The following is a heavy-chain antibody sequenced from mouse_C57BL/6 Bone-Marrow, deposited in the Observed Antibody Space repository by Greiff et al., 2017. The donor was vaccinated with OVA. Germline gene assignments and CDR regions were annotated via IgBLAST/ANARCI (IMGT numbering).Heavy chain of an antibody. Sequence: EVQLQQSGPELVKPGASVKISCKASGYTFTDYYMNWVKQSHGKSLEWIGDINPNNGGTSYNQKFKGKATLTVDKSSSTAYMELRSLTSEDSAVYYCARGDGGSYEYYFDYWGQGTTLTVSS. D-gene: IGHD1-1*02. CDR3: ARGDGGSYEYYFDY. CDR1: GYTFTDYY. J-gene: IGHJ2*01. V-gene: IGHV1-26*01. CDR2: INPNNGGT.